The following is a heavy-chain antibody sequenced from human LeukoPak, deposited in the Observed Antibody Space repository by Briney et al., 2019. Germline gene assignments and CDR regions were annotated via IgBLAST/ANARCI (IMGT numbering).Heavy chain of an antibody. CDR2: IKEDGTET. CDR3: AKRGEPYDAFDI. D-gene: IGHD3-16*01. CDR1: GFMFSSNW. Sequence: GGSLRLSCAASGFMFSSNWMSWVRLAPGKGLEWVANIKEDGTETYYVDSVKGRFTISRDNAKNSLYLQMNSLRVEDTAVYYCAKRGEPYDAFDIWGQGTMVTVSS. V-gene: IGHV3-7*03. J-gene: IGHJ3*02.